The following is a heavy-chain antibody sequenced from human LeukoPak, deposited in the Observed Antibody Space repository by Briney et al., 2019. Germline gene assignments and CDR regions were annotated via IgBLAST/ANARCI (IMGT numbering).Heavy chain of an antibody. J-gene: IGHJ5*02. CDR3: ARKRLDTAMVTSRWFDP. Sequence: GGSLRLSCAASGFTFSSYSMNCVRQAPGKGLDWVSSISSSSSYIYYADSVKGRFTISRDNAKNSLYLQMNSLRAEDTAVYYCARKRLDTAMVTSRWFDPWGQGTLVTVSS. D-gene: IGHD5-18*01. CDR2: ISSSSSYI. V-gene: IGHV3-21*01. CDR1: GFTFSSYS.